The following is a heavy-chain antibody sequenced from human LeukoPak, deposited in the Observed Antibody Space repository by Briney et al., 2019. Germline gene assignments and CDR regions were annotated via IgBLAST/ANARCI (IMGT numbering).Heavy chain of an antibody. CDR2: IYHSGST. CDR3: ARGDYVWGSYRS. D-gene: IGHD3-16*02. CDR1: GGSFSGYY. Sequence: PSETLSLTCAVYGGSFSGYYWSWIRQPPGKGLEWIGEIYHSGSTNYNPSLKSRVTISVDKSKNQFSLKLSSVTAADTAVYYCARGDYVWGSYRSWSQGTLVTVSS. J-gene: IGHJ4*02. V-gene: IGHV4-34*01.